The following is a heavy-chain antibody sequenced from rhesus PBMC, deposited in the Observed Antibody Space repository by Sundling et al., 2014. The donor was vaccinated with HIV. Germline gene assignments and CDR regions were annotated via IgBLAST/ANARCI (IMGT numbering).Heavy chain of an antibody. CDR1: VGPSAVTS. J-gene: IGHJ4*01. CDR2: IGTSSGTT. CDR3: ARYYQDDYGYYYTASDY. Sequence: QVQLQESGPGLVKPSETPVPSPALSLVGPSAVTSGTGVRQPPGKGLEWIGYIGTSSGTTYYNPSFKSRVTISTDTSKNQFSLKLSSVTAADTAVYYCARYYQDDYGYYYTASDYWGQGVLVTVSS. D-gene: IGHD3-9*01. V-gene: IGHV4-165*02.